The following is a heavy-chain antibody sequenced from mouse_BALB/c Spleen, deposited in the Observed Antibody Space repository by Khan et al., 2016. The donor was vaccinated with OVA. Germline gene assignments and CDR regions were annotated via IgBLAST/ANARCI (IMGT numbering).Heavy chain of an antibody. V-gene: IGHV2-6-5*01. CDR2: IWAGGSN. J-gene: IGHJ4*01. Sequence: VQLKESGPGLVAPSQSLSITCTVSGFSLTDYAVSWIRQPPGKGLEWLGVIWAGGSNYYNSVLKSRLIISKYNSKSQVFLKVNSLQTDDTGMCDGDKDHAYYSMEYWGQGTSVTVSS. CDR1: GFSLTDYA. CDR3: DKDHAYYSMEY.